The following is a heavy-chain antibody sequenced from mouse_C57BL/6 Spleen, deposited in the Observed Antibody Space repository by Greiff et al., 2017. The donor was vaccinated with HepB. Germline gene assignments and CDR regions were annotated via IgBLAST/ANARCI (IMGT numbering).Heavy chain of an antibody. Sequence: VQLQQSGPELVKPGASVKISCKASGYAFSSSWMNWVKQRPGKGLEWIGRIYPGDGDTNYNGKFKGKATLTADKSSSTAYMQLSSLTSEDSAVYFCARGVFDYWGQSTTLTVSS. CDR1: GYAFSSSW. J-gene: IGHJ2*01. CDR2: IYPGDGDT. V-gene: IGHV1-82*01. CDR3: ARGVFDY.